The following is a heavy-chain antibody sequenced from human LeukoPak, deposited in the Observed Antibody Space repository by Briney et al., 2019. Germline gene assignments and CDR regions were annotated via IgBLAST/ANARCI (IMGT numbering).Heavy chain of an antibody. CDR3: ARGPITIFGVALGAFDI. Sequence: ASVKVSCKASGYTFTDYYMHWVRQAPGQGLEWMGWINPNSGDTNYAQKFQGRVTMTRDTSISTAYMELSRLRSGDTAVYYCARGPITIFGVALGAFDIWGQGTMVTVSS. CDR1: GYTFTDYY. D-gene: IGHD3-3*01. CDR2: INPNSGDT. V-gene: IGHV1-2*02. J-gene: IGHJ3*02.